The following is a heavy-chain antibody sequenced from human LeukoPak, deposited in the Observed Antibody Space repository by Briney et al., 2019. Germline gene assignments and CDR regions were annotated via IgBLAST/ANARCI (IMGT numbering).Heavy chain of an antibody. Sequence: SVKVSCKASGGTFSSYAISWVRQAPGQGLEWMGRIIPIFGTANYAQKFQGRVTITTDESTSTAYMELSSLRSEDTAVYYCAGAFSSCSSTSCHWFDPWGQGTLVTVSS. J-gene: IGHJ5*02. D-gene: IGHD2-2*01. CDR3: AGAFSSCSSTSCHWFDP. CDR2: IIPIFGTA. V-gene: IGHV1-69*05. CDR1: GGTFSSYA.